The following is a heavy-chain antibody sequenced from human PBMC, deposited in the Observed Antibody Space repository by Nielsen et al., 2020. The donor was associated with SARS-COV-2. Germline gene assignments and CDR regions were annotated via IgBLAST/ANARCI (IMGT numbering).Heavy chain of an antibody. CDR1: GFTFSSYD. CDR3: ARDRGGAGFDY. D-gene: IGHD4-23*01. CDR2: IGTAGDT. V-gene: IGHV3-13*04. J-gene: IGHJ4*02. Sequence: GGSLRLSCAASGFTFSSYDMHWVRQATGKGLEWVSAIGTAGDTYYPGSVKGRFTISRENAKNSLYLQMNSLRAGDTAMYYCARDRGGAGFDYWGQGTLVTVSS.